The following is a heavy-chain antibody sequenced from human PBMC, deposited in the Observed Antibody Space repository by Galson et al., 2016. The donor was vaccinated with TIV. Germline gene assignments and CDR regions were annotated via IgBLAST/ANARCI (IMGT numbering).Heavy chain of an antibody. Sequence: QFGAEVKKPGESLKISCRGSGYRFSDYWIGWVRQTPEEGLEWMGVIYPGASDTKYSPSFQGQVTISADKSINTAYLQWNRLKASDTAIYFCATLSSGWPNYFDNWGQGTQVIVSS. J-gene: IGHJ4*02. CDR3: ATLSSGWPNYFDN. CDR2: IYPGASDT. CDR1: GYRFSDYW. V-gene: IGHV5-51*01. D-gene: IGHD6-19*01.